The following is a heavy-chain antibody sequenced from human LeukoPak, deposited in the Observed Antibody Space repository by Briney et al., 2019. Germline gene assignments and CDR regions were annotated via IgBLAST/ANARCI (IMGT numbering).Heavy chain of an antibody. CDR3: ARVVAAAARRYYYYGMDV. D-gene: IGHD6-13*01. V-gene: IGHV1-8*01. CDR2: MNPNSGNT. CDR1: GYTFTSYD. J-gene: IGHJ6*02. Sequence: ASVKVSCKASGYTFTSYDINWVRQATGQGLEWMGWMNPNSGNTGYAQKFQGRVTMTRNTSISTAYMELSSLRSEDTAVYYCARVVAAAARRYYYYGMDVWGQGTTVTVSS.